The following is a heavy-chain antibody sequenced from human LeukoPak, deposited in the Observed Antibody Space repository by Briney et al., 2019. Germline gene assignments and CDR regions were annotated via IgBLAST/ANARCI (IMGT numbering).Heavy chain of an antibody. V-gene: IGHV4-39*02. Sequence: PSETLSLTCTVSGGYISSSSYYWGWIRQPPGKGLEWIGSIYYSGSTYYNPSLKSRVTISVDTSKNQFSLKLSSVTAADTAVYYCAIDASPVVVAATTNYYYGMDVWGQGTTVTVSS. D-gene: IGHD2-15*01. CDR1: GGYISSSSYY. J-gene: IGHJ6*02. CDR3: AIDASPVVVAATTNYYYGMDV. CDR2: IYYSGST.